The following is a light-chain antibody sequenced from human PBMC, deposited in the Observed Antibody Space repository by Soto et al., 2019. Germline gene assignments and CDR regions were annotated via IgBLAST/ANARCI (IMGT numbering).Light chain of an antibody. CDR1: QSLLYNNTYNY. Sequence: EIVMTQSPLTLPFTPGEPASISCMSSQSLLYNNTYNYLDWYVQKPGQSPQLLIYFGSNRAPGVPDRFSGSGSGTDFTLTINSVEAEDVGLYFCAQGLATPFTFGGGTTVDIK. CDR3: AQGLATPFT. V-gene: IGKV2-28*01. CDR2: FGS. J-gene: IGKJ4*01.